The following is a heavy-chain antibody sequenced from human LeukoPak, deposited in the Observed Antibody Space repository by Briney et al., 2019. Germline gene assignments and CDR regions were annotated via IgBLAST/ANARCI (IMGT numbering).Heavy chain of an antibody. CDR3: LRGDRRDY. Sequence: GGTLRLSCAASGFTFSNYGMSWVRQAPGKGLEWVSVISDSGGITLYADSVKGRFIISRDNAKNSLYLQMNSLRVEDTAVYYCLRGDRRDYWGQGTLVTVSS. V-gene: IGHV3-23*01. CDR1: GFTFSNYG. J-gene: IGHJ4*02. CDR2: ISDSGGIT.